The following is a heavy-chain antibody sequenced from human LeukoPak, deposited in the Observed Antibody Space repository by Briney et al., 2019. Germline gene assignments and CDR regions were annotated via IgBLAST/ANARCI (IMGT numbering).Heavy chain of an antibody. V-gene: IGHV5-51*01. CDR1: GYSFPSYW. CDR2: IFPGDSDA. Sequence: GESLKISCKGSGYSFPSYWIGWVRQMPGKGLEWMGIIFPGDSDARYSPSFQGRVTISADKSISTAYLQWSSLKASDTAMYYCTRRGYSYDFFDSWGQGTLVTVSS. D-gene: IGHD5-18*01. J-gene: IGHJ4*02. CDR3: TRRGYSYDFFDS.